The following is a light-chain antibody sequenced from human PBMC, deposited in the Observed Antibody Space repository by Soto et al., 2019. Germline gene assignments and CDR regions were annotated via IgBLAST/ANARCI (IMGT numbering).Light chain of an antibody. CDR2: NTN. J-gene: IGLJ1*01. Sequence: QSVLTQPPSASGTPGQRVTISCSGSSSNIGSNTVSWYQRFPGTAPKLLINNTNQRPSGVPDRFSGSKSGTSASLAISGLQSEDEADYYCAAWDDSLIGFYVFGTGTKVTVL. CDR3: AAWDDSLIGFYV. V-gene: IGLV1-44*01. CDR1: SSNIGSNT.